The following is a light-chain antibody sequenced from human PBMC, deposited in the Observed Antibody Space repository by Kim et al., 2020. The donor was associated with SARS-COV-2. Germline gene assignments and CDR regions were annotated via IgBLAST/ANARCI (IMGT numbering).Light chain of an antibody. V-gene: IGKV3-11*01. Sequence: EIVSTQSPATLSLSPGQRATLSCRASQSVSSYLAWYQQKPGQAPRLLIYDASNRATGIPARFSGSGSGTDFTLTISSLEPEDFAVYYCQHRSNWPLTFGGGTKVDIK. CDR1: QSVSSY. CDR2: DAS. CDR3: QHRSNWPLT. J-gene: IGKJ4*01.